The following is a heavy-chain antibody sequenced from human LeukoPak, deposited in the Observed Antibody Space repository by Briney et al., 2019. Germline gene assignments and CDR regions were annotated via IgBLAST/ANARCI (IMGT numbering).Heavy chain of an antibody. CDR2: IRSKGNNYAT. CDR3: AKLGYCTTTSCHAQGY. CDR1: GXTFSGSA. D-gene: IGHD2-2*01. Sequence: GGSLRLSCAASGXTFSGSAMHWVRQASGKGREWVGRIRSKGNNYATAYGASVKGRFTISRDDSQNTTYLQLNSLKSEDTAVYHCAKLGYCTTTSCHAQGYWGQGTLVTVSS. V-gene: IGHV3-73*01. J-gene: IGHJ4*02.